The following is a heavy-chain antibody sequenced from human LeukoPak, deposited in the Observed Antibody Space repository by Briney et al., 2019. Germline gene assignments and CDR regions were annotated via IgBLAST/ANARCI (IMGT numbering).Heavy chain of an antibody. CDR2: IYHSGST. D-gene: IGHD3-22*01. Sequence: SETLSLTCAVSGGSISSSNWWSWVRQPPGKGLEWIGEIYHSGSTNYNPSLKSRVTISIDKSKNQFSLKLSSVTAADTAVYYCARGDTSGYYDNWFDPWGQGTLVTVSS. J-gene: IGHJ5*02. CDR3: ARGDTSGYYDNWFDP. V-gene: IGHV4-4*02. CDR1: GGSISSSNW.